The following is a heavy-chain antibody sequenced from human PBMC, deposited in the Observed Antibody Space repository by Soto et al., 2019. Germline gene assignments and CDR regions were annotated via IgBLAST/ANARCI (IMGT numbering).Heavy chain of an antibody. Sequence: GASVKVSCKASGYTFTSYFMHWVRQAPGQGLEWLGIINPGGGSTTYAQKFQGSVTMTSDTSTSTVYMELSSLRAEDTAVYYCAKDWVSCSGGSCYPNWFDPWGQGTLVTVSS. CDR3: AKDWVSCSGGSCYPNWFDP. V-gene: IGHV1-46*01. D-gene: IGHD2-15*01. J-gene: IGHJ5*02. CDR1: GYTFTSYF. CDR2: INPGGGST.